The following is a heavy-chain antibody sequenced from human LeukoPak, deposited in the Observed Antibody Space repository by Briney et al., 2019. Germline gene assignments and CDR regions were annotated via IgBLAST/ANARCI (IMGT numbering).Heavy chain of an antibody. J-gene: IGHJ4*02. CDR3: AREIDYDYVWGSYPFDY. D-gene: IGHD3-16*02. CDR1: GFTFSSFS. CDR2: ITTDSSYI. V-gene: IGHV3-21*01. Sequence: GGSLRLSCAASGFTFSSFSMNWARQAPGKGLEWVSSITTDSSYIFYADSVRGRFTISRDNAKNSLYLQMNNLRAEDTAVYYCAREIDYDYVWGSYPFDYWGQGTLVTVSS.